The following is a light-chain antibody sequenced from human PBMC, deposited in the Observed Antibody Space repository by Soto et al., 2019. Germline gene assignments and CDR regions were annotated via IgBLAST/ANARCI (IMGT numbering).Light chain of an antibody. J-gene: IGKJ4*01. CDR2: AAS. Sequence: DIQMTQSPSAVSASVGDRVTITCRASQGINNYLAWFQQKPGKAPKRLIYAASTLQTGVPSRFSGSGSGTEFTLTSSSLQPEDFATYYCLQHNTSPLTFGGGTKVEIK. CDR3: LQHNTSPLT. CDR1: QGINNY. V-gene: IGKV1-17*03.